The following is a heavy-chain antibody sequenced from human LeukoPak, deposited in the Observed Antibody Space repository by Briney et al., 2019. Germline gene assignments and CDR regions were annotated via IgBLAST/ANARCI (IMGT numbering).Heavy chain of an antibody. V-gene: IGHV3-11*04. Sequence: GGSLRLSCAASGFTFSDYYMSWIRQAPGKGLEWVSYISSSGSNIYYADSVKGRFTISRDNAKNTLYLQMNSLRAEDTAVYYCARIMVRGVISRDAFDIWGQGTMVTVSS. D-gene: IGHD3-10*01. CDR2: ISSSGSNI. J-gene: IGHJ3*02. CDR1: GFTFSDYY. CDR3: ARIMVRGVISRDAFDI.